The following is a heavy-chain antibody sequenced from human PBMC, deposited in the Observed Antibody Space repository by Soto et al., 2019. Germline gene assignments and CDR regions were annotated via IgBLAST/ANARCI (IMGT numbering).Heavy chain of an antibody. D-gene: IGHD2-21*02. CDR2: INIGSGNT. CDR1: GYAFSSYA. CDR3: ARDGGDCGYRLIYYYYIGMDV. J-gene: IGHJ6*02. V-gene: IGHV1-3*05. Sequence: QVQLVQSGAEEKKPGASVEVSCKASGYAFSSYAMHWVRQAPGQRLEWMGWINIGSGNTEYSQNFQDRITITRDTSASTVYMDLSSLRSEDTAVYYCARDGGDCGYRLIYYYYIGMDVWGQGTTVSVSS.